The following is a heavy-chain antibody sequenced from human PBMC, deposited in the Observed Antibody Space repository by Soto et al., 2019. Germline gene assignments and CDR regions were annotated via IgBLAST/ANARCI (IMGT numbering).Heavy chain of an antibody. Sequence: QVQLVQSEAEVKKPGASVKVSCKASGYTFTSYGISWVRQAPGQGLEWVGWISAYNGNTNYAQKLQCRVTMTTKTSTSTAYMELRSLRSNDMTVYYCARAMTLDYWGQGTLVTVSS. D-gene: IGHD2-21*02. J-gene: IGHJ4*02. CDR2: ISAYNGNT. CDR1: GYTFTSYG. CDR3: ARAMTLDY. V-gene: IGHV1-18*03.